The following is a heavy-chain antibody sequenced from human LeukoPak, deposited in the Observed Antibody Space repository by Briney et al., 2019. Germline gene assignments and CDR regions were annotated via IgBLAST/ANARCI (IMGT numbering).Heavy chain of an antibody. CDR1: GYTFTGYY. J-gene: IGHJ4*02. CDR2: INPNSGGT. CDR3: ARDRRYDSSGYLFDY. V-gene: IGHV1-2*02. Sequence: ASVKVSCKASGYTFTGYYMHWVRQAPGQGLEWMGWINPNSGGTNYAQKFQGRVTMTRDTSISTAYMELSRLRSDDTAVYYCARDRRYDSSGYLFDYWGQGTLVTVSS. D-gene: IGHD3-22*01.